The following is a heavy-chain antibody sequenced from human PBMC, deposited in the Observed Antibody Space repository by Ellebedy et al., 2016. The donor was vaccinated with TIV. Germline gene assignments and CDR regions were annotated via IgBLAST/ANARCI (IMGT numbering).Heavy chain of an antibody. CDR3: ARDPGGGGDYADNWFDP. D-gene: IGHD3-16*01. Sequence: PGGSLRLSCAATGFIVSSYYMNWVRQAPGKGLEWVSVMYSGGGANYTDSVKGRFTISRDNSKNTLYLQMNSLRAEDTAVYYCARDPGGGGDYADNWFDPWGQGTLVTVSS. V-gene: IGHV3-66*01. CDR2: MYSGGGA. J-gene: IGHJ5*02. CDR1: GFIVSSYY.